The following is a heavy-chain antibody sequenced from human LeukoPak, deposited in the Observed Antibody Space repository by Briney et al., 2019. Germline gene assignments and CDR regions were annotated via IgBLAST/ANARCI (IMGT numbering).Heavy chain of an antibody. Sequence: SETLSLTGTSPVGPTVGYYGGWFRQPPGRGRGWLGYIYYSGTTNYNPSLKSRVTISVDTSKNQFSLKLSSVTAADTAVYYCARGVYIAAAQYGYWGQGTLVTVSS. CDR1: VGPTVGYY. D-gene: IGHD6-13*01. CDR2: IYYSGTT. CDR3: ARGVYIAAAQYGY. J-gene: IGHJ4*02. V-gene: IGHV4-59*01.